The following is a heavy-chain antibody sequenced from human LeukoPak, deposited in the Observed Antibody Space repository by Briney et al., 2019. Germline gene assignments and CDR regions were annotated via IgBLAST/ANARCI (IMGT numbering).Heavy chain of an antibody. CDR1: GFPLSHYS. V-gene: IGHV3-21*01. J-gene: IGHJ5*02. Sequence: GGSLRLSCAVSGFPLSHYSLSWVRQAPGKGLEWVSSLSSSGGYIYYADSVRGRFTISRDNANNSLFLQMNSLRAEDTAVYYCANHDYVWGSFRSWGQGTLVTVSS. D-gene: IGHD3-16*02. CDR2: LSSSGGYI. CDR3: ANHDYVWGSFRS.